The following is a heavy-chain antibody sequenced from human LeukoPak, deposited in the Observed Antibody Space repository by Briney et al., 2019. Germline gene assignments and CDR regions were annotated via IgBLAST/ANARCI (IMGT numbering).Heavy chain of an antibody. CDR2: ISYDGSNK. V-gene: IGHV3-30*03. Sequence: GGSLRLSCAASGFTFSSYGMHWVRQAPGKGLEWVAVISYDGSNKYYADSVKGRFTISRDNSKNTLYLQMNSLRAEDTAVYYCASNMIVVSMGGYYGMDVWGQGTTVTVSS. CDR1: GFTFSSYG. CDR3: ASNMIVVSMGGYYGMDV. J-gene: IGHJ6*02. D-gene: IGHD3-22*01.